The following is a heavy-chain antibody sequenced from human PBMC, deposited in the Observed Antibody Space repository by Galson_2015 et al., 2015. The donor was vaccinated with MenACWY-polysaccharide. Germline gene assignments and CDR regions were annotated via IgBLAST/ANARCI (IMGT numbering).Heavy chain of an antibody. CDR2: INSDETST. CDR3: ARGHYHLCSGYRHYYYGLDV. V-gene: IGHV3-74*01. Sequence: SLRLSCAASEFDFSTYWMHWVRQVPGKGPVWVSRINSDETSTSYADSVKGRFSISRDNAKSTLYLQMNSLRAEDTAVYYCARGHYHLCSGYRHYYYGLDVWGQGTTVTVSS. D-gene: IGHD3-3*01. J-gene: IGHJ6*01. CDR1: EFDFSTYW.